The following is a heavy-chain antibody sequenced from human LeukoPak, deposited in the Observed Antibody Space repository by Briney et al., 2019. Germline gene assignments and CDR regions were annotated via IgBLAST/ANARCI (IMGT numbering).Heavy chain of an antibody. CDR2: ISGSGGST. CDR3: AKYSCTRVIYYYYCMEV. V-gene: IGHV3-23*01. J-gene: IGHJ6*03. CDR1: GFTFSSSA. D-gene: IGHD6-13*01. Sequence: GGSLRLSCAPSGFTFSSSAMRWARQAPGRGLEWVSAISGSGGSTYYTDSVKRRFTISRDNCKSTVYLQMNSLRDEDTAVYDCAKYSCTRVIYYYYCMEVWGKGTPVTVSS.